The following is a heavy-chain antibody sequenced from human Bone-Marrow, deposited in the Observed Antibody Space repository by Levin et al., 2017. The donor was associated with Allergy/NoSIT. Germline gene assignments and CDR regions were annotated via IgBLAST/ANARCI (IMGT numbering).Heavy chain of an antibody. V-gene: IGHV3-30*04. Sequence: GESLKISCAASGFNFRTYVLHWVRQAPGKGLEWVAVVSHDGNKEFYADSVKGRFTVSRDSSRNTLSLLMNSLKVDDTAVYYCARSHDYSDYGDFDYWGQGTLVTVSS. CDR1: GFNFRTYV. CDR3: ARSHDYSDYGDFDY. CDR2: VSHDGNKE. D-gene: IGHD4-11*01. J-gene: IGHJ4*02.